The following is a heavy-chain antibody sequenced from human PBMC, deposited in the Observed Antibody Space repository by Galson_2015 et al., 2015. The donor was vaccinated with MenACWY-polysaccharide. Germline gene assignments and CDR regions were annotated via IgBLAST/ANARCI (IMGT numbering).Heavy chain of an antibody. CDR2: ISGRGNYK. V-gene: IGHV3-21*01. CDR3: ARDRTEVPYVDSDPHYFDF. J-gene: IGHJ4*02. CDR1: GLTFSGYT. D-gene: IGHD3-9*01. Sequence: SLRLSCAASGLTFSGYTMNWVRQAPGKGLEWVASISGRGNYKYYSDSLQGRFTISRDNAENSLHLQMNSLRPEDTALYFCARDRTEVPYVDSDPHYFDFWGRGTQVIVSS.